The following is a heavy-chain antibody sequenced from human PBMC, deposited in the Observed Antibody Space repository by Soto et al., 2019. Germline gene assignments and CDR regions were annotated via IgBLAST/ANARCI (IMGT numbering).Heavy chain of an antibody. CDR1: GFTFSSYA. CDR3: ARDLPEQMTTVSSEITYYFDY. CDR2: ISYDGSNK. V-gene: IGHV3-30-3*01. D-gene: IGHD4-4*01. J-gene: IGHJ4*02. Sequence: PGGSLRLSCAASGFTFSSYAMHWVRQAPGKGLEWVAVISYDGSNKYYADSAKGRFTISRDNSKNTLYLQMNSLRAEDTAVYYCARDLPEQMTTVSSEITYYFDYWGQGTLVTVSS.